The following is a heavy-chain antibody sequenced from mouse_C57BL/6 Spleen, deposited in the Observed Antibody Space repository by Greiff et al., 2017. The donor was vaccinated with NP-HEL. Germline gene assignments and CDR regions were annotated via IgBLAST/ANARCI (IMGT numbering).Heavy chain of an antibody. V-gene: IGHV3-6*01. J-gene: IGHJ2*01. CDR3: ARDPIYYGYFFDY. D-gene: IGHD2-2*01. Sequence: EVKLQESGPGLVKPSQSLSLTCSVTGYSITSGYYWNWIRQFPGNKLEWMGYISYDGSNNYNPSLKNRISITRDTSKNQFFLKLNSVTTEDTATYYCARDPIYYGYFFDYWGQGTTLTVSS. CDR1: GYSITSGYY. CDR2: ISYDGSN.